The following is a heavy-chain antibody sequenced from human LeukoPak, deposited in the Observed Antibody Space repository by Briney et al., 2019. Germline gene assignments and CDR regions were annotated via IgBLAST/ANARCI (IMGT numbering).Heavy chain of an antibody. CDR3: TRGLGFCSAGSCSFDS. V-gene: IGHV7-4-1*01. Sequence: ASVKVSCRASGYTFTTNAMNWVRQAPGEGLEWMGWINTNTGSPTYAQGFTGRFVFSLDTSVSAAYLQILSLEAQDTAVYYCTRGLGFCSAGSCSFDSWGQGTLVTVSS. CDR2: INTNTGSP. J-gene: IGHJ4*02. CDR1: GYTFTTNA. D-gene: IGHD2-15*01.